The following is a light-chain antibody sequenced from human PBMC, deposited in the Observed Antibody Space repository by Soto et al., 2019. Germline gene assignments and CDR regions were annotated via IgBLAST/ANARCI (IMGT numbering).Light chain of an antibody. Sequence: EIVMTQSPATLSLSPAERASLSCRASQSINSELAWYQQKPGQPPRLLISGASTRATGVPARFAGSESGSEYTPTITGLQSEDFAVYYCQQGHNWPLTFGQGTRLEI. CDR3: QQGHNWPLT. CDR2: GAS. J-gene: IGKJ2*01. CDR1: QSINSE. V-gene: IGKV3-15*01.